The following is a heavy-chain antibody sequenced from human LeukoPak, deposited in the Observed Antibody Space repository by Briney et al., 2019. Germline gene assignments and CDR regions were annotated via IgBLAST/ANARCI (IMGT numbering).Heavy chain of an antibody. Sequence: GGSLRLSCAASGFTFSSYGMHWVRQAPGKGLEWVSGISDSGTTTYYADSVKGRFTISRDNSNDAVHLQMTGLRADDTAVYFCAKGVAVLFSTSWFFDSWGQGALVAVSS. CDR2: ISDSGTTT. D-gene: IGHD2-2*01. V-gene: IGHV3-23*01. J-gene: IGHJ4*02. CDR1: GFTFSSYG. CDR3: AKGVAVLFSTSWFFDS.